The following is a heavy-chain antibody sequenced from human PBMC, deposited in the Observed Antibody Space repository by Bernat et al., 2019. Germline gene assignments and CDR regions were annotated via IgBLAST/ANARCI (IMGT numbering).Heavy chain of an antibody. D-gene: IGHD6-19*01. CDR1: GFTFSSYW. J-gene: IGHJ4*02. Sequence: EVQLLESGGGLVQPGGSLRLSCAASGFTFSSYWMSWVRQAPGKGLEWVANIKQDGSEKYYVDSVKGRFTISRDNAKNSLYLQMNSLRAEDTAVYYCASPKWSSGWYVFDYWGQGTLVTVSS. CDR3: ASPKWSSGWYVFDY. V-gene: IGHV3-7*03. CDR2: IKQDGSEK.